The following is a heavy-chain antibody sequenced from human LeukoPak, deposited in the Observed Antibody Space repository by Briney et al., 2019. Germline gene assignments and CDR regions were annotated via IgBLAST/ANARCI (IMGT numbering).Heavy chain of an antibody. D-gene: IGHD4-17*01. Sequence: ASVMVSCKASGYTFTGYYMHWVRQAPGQGLEWMGWINPNSGGTNYAQKFQGWVTMTRDTSISTAYMELSRLRSDDTAVYYCAREGPDYGDSLPFDYWGQGTLVTVSS. CDR2: INPNSGGT. J-gene: IGHJ4*02. V-gene: IGHV1-2*04. CDR1: GYTFTGYY. CDR3: AREGPDYGDSLPFDY.